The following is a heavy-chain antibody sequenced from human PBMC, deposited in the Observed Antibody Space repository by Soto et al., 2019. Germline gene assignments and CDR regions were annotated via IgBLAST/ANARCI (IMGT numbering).Heavy chain of an antibody. D-gene: IGHD1-7*01. CDR3: ARHSDARYNWNSYWFDP. CDR1: GGSISSSSYY. CDR2: IYYSAST. J-gene: IGHJ5*02. Sequence: PSETLSLTCTVSGGSISSSSYYWGWIRQPPGKGLEWIGSIYYSASTYYNPSLKSRVTISVDTSKNQFSLKLSSVTAADTAVYYCARHSDARYNWNSYWFDPWGQGTPVTVSS. V-gene: IGHV4-39*01.